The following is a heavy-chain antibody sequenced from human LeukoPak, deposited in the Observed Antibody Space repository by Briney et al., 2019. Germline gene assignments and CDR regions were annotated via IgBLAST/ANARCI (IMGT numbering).Heavy chain of an antibody. CDR1: GFTFSSYG. CDR3: AKGPYYYDSSGYYFDY. Sequence: TGGSLRLSCAASGFTFSSYGMHWVRQAPGKGLELVAVISYDGSNKYYADSVKGRFTISRDNSKNTLYLQMNSLRAEDTAVYYCAKGPYYYDSSGYYFDYWGQGTLVTVSS. D-gene: IGHD3-22*01. V-gene: IGHV3-30*18. J-gene: IGHJ4*02. CDR2: ISYDGSNK.